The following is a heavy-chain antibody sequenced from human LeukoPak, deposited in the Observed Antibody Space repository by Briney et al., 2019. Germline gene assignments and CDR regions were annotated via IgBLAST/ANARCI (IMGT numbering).Heavy chain of an antibody. CDR1: GFPFSDYY. CDR3: ARDQVVTDDAFDI. CDR2: ISSSGSTI. J-gene: IGHJ3*02. V-gene: IGHV3-11*04. D-gene: IGHD2-21*02. Sequence: GGSLRLSCAASGFPFSDYYMSWIRQAPGKGLEWVSYISSSGSTIYYADSVKGRFTISRDNAKNSLYLQMNSLRAEDTAVYYCARDQVVTDDAFDIWGQGTMVTVSS.